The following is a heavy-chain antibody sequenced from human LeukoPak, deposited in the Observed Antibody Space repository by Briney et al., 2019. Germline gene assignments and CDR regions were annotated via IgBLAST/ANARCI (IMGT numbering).Heavy chain of an antibody. CDR3: ARRYYGSGSSFDY. V-gene: IGHV1-2*06. CDR2: INPNSGGT. CDR1: GYTFTGYY. D-gene: IGHD3-10*01. Sequence: GASVKVSCKASGYTFTGYYMHWVRQAPGQGLEWMGRINPNSGGTNYAQKFQGRVTMTRDTSISTAYMELSRLRSDDTAVYYCARRYYGSGSSFDYWGQGTLVTVPS. J-gene: IGHJ4*02.